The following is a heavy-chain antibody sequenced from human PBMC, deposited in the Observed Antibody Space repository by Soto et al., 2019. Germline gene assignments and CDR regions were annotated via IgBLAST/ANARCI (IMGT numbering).Heavy chain of an antibody. Sequence: TLSLPCAVYGGSFSGHYWSWIRQPPGKGLEWIGEINHSGSTNYNPSLKSRVTISVDTSKNQFSLKLSSVTAADTAVYYCARAKVVVPAYKYYYYYGMDVWGQGTTVTVSS. CDR3: ARAKVVVPAYKYYYYYGMDV. CDR2: INHSGST. V-gene: IGHV4-34*01. CDR1: GGSFSGHY. D-gene: IGHD2-2*01. J-gene: IGHJ6*02.